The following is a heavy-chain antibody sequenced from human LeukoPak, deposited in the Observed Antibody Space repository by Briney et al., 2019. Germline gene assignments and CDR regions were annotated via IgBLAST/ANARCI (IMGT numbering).Heavy chain of an antibody. J-gene: IGHJ6*02. CDR1: GFTFSNAW. CDR2: IKSKTDGGTT. Sequence: GGSLRLSCAASGFTFSNAWMSWVRQAPGKGLEWVGRIKSKTDGGTTDYAAPVKGRFTISRDDSKNTLYLQMNSLKTEDTAVYYCTTDDGDYGDYYYYGMDVWGQGTTVTVSS. CDR3: TTDDGDYGDYYYYGMDV. D-gene: IGHD4-17*01. V-gene: IGHV3-15*01.